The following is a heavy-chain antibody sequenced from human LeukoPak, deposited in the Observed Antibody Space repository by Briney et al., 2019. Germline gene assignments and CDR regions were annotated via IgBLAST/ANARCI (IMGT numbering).Heavy chain of an antibody. CDR1: GYIFTAYY. CDR3: ARLSYDILTGYARRNWFDP. D-gene: IGHD3-9*01. CDR2: INPSGGST. J-gene: IGHJ5*02. Sequence: ASVKVSCKASGYIFTAYYIHWVRQAPGQGLEWTGIINPSGGSTSYAQKFQGRVTMTRDTSTSTVYMELSSLRSEDTAVYYCARLSYDILTGYARRNWFDPWGQGTLVTVSS. V-gene: IGHV1-46*01.